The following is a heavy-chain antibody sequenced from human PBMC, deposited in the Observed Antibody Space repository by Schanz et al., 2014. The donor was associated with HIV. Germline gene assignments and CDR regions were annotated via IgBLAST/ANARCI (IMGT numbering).Heavy chain of an antibody. V-gene: IGHV1-8*01. CDR1: GYTFVSYD. CDR2: GNPDSGNT. CDR3: ARGRRSSSWSPATSHFDY. D-gene: IGHD6-13*01. Sequence: QVQLVQSGPEVKKPGASVRVSCKASGYTFVSYDINWIRQAPGQGPEWMGWGNPDSGNTGYAQKFQGRVTMSRNVPKNTAYMELRGLTSEATAVYFCARGRRSSSWSPATSHFDYWGQGTLVTVSS. J-gene: IGHJ4*02.